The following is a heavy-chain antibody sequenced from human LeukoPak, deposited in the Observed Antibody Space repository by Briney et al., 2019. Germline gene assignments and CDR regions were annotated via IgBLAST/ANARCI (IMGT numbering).Heavy chain of an antibody. Sequence: PSEILSLTCTVSGGSISSGGYYWSWIRQHPGKGLEWIGYIYYSGSTYYNPSLKSRVTMSVDTSKNQFSLKLSSVTAADTAVYYCARIPSSRDYYFDYWGQGTLVTVSS. J-gene: IGHJ4*02. CDR2: IYYSGST. V-gene: IGHV4-31*03. CDR1: GGSISSGGYY. D-gene: IGHD2-21*02. CDR3: ARIPSSRDYYFDY.